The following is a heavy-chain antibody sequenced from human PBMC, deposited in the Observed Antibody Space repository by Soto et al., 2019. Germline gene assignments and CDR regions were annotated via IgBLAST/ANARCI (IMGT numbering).Heavy chain of an antibody. J-gene: IGHJ4*02. CDR1: GGFTSTNNW. D-gene: IGHD2-2*01. V-gene: IGHV4-4*02. Sequence: QLQLQESGPGLVRPSGTLSLTCAVSGGFTSTNNWWSWVRQPPGKGLEWIGDAYHSGSTEYNPSLKSRVSISVDKSKNQISLKLTSATAADTAVYYCARRPIVAAADEDYWGQGTLVTVSS. CDR2: AYHSGST. CDR3: ARRPIVAAADEDY.